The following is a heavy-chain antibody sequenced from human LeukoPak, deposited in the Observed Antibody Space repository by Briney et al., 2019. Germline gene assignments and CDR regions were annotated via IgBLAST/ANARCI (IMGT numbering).Heavy chain of an antibody. J-gene: IGHJ4*02. CDR2: VKSGNYDI. CDR3: ARDSDWAFDY. CDR1: GFTFNTYS. D-gene: IGHD3-9*01. Sequence: PGGSLRLSCAASGFTFNTYSMNWVRQAPGKGLEWLSYVKSGNYDIQYADFVTGRFTVSRDSATNSLYLQMNDLKAEDTAVYYCARDSDWAFDYWGQGSLVTVSS. V-gene: IGHV3-48*01.